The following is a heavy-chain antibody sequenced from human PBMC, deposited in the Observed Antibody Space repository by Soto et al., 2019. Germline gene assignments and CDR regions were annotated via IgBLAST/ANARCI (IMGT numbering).Heavy chain of an antibody. V-gene: IGHV3-23*01. CDR1: GFTFTNYA. CDR2: IGGGGRTT. Sequence: GGSLRLSCAASGFTFTNYAMSWVRQAPGKGLEWVSKIGGGGRTTYYADSVKGRFTISRDNSKNTLYLQMNSLRAEDTAVYYCAKPSGLATAGSAFDYWGQGTLVTVSS. D-gene: IGHD6-13*01. J-gene: IGHJ4*02. CDR3: AKPSGLATAGSAFDY.